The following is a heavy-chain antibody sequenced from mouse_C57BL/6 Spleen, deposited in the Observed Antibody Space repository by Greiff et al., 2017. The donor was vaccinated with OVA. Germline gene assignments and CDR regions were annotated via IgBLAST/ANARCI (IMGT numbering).Heavy chain of an antibody. V-gene: IGHV5-9*01. Sequence: EVKLVESGGGLVKPGGSLKLSCAASGFTFSSYTMSWVRQTPEKRLEWVATISGGGGNTYYPDSVKGRFTISRDNAKNTLYLQISSLRSEDTALYYGARITTNYFDYWGQGTTLTVSS. CDR2: ISGGGGNT. CDR1: GFTFSSYT. CDR3: ARITTNYFDY. D-gene: IGHD1-1*01. J-gene: IGHJ2*01.